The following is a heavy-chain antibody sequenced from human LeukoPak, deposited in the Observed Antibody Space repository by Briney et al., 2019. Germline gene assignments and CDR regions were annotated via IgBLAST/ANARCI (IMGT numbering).Heavy chain of an antibody. J-gene: IGHJ4*02. Sequence: GGSLRLSCAASGFTFSSYDMNWVRQAPGKGLEGVASISSTGSYIYYADSVKGRFSISRDNAKNSLYLQVNSLRAEDTAVYSCARDMGSSRLDYWGQGTLVTVSS. D-gene: IGHD6-6*01. V-gene: IGHV3-21*01. CDR3: ARDMGSSRLDY. CDR1: GFTFSSYD. CDR2: ISSTGSYI.